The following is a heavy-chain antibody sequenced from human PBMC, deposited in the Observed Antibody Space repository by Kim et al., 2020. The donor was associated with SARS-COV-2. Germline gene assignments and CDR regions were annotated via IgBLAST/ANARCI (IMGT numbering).Heavy chain of an antibody. D-gene: IGHD2-15*01. V-gene: IGHV3-74*01. CDR3: ATNRYCSGGNCY. J-gene: IGHJ4*02. CDR2: ITSDGSSK. Sequence: GSLRLSCAASGFTFSDSWMHWVRQAPGKGLVWVSRITSDGSSKGYADSVKGRFTISRDNAKSTLYLQMNSLRDEDTAVYYCATNRYCSGGNCYWGQGTLVTVSS. CDR1: GFTFSDSW.